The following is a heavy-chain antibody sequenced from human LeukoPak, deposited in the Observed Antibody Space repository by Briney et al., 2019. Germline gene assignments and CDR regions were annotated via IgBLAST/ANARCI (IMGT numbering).Heavy chain of an antibody. D-gene: IGHD3-22*01. CDR2: IIPIFGIA. CDR1: GGTFSSYA. CDR3: AYYDSSGYHFDY. V-gene: IGHV1-69*04. J-gene: IGHJ4*02. Sequence: SVKVSCKASGGTFSSYAINWVRQAPGQGLEWMGRIIPIFGIANYAQKFQGRVTITADKSTSTAYMELSSLRSEDTAVYYCAYYDSSGYHFDYWGQGTLVTVSS.